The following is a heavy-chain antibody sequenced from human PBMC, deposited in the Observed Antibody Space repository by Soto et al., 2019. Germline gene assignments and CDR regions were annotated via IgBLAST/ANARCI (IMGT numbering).Heavy chain of an antibody. CDR2: IYYSGST. V-gene: IGHV4-39*01. D-gene: IGHD2-2*01. CDR1: GGSISSSSYY. J-gene: IGHJ4*02. CDR3: ARLGVVPAATVAY. Sequence: QLQLQESGPGLVKPSETLSLTCTVSGGSISSSSYYWGWIRQPPGKGLEWIGSIYYSGSTYYNPSLKSRVTISVDTSKNQFSLERSSVDAADTAVYYCARLGVVPAATVAYWGQGTLVTVSS.